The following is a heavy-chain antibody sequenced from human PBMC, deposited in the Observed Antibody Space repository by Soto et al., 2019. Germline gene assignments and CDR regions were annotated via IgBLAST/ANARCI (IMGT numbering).Heavy chain of an antibody. Sequence: PGGSLRLSCAASGFTFSDAWMTWVRQAPGKGLEWVGRIKSQGEGGTTEYAAPVKGRFTISRDDSENTLDLQMNSVKSEDTAVYYCATFGNYSDYWGPGTLVTVSS. J-gene: IGHJ4*02. CDR3: ATFGNYSDY. D-gene: IGHD3-16*01. V-gene: IGHV3-15*01. CDR2: IKSQGEGGTT. CDR1: GFTFSDAW.